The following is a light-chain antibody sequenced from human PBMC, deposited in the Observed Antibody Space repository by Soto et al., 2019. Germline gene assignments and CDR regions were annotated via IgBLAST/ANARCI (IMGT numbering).Light chain of an antibody. J-gene: IGLJ1*01. CDR2: EVT. CDR1: SSDVGGHNY. CDR3: SSYTFTSTLYV. Sequence: QSALTQPASVSGSPGQSITMSCTGSSSDVGGHNYVSWYQQHPGKAHKLMIYEVTKRPSGVSNRFSGSKSGNTASLTISGLQAEDEADYYCSSYTFTSTLYVFGTGTKVTVX. V-gene: IGLV2-14*01.